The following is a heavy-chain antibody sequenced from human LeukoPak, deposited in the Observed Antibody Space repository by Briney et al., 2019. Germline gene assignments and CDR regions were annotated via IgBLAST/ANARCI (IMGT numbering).Heavy chain of an antibody. CDR2: TYYRSKWYN. V-gene: IGHV6-1*01. Sequence: SQTLSLTCAISGDSVSSNSAAWNWIRQSPSRGLEWLGRTYYRSKWYNDYAVSVKSRITINPDTSKNQFSLQLNSVTPEDTAVYYCARGPRFGELFSQNYFDYWGQGTLVTVSS. J-gene: IGHJ4*02. D-gene: IGHD3-10*01. CDR1: GDSVSSNSAA. CDR3: ARGPRFGELFSQNYFDY.